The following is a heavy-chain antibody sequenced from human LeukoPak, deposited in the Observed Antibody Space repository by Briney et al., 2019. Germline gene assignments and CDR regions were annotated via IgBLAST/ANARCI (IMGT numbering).Heavy chain of an antibody. J-gene: IGHJ5*02. V-gene: IGHV5-51*01. CDR1: GYSFTSYW. CDR3: ARRVTGMVGQNHNWFDP. Sequence: GESLKISCKGSGYSFTSYWIGWVRQMPGKGLEWMGIIYPGDSDTRYSPSFQGQVTISADKSISTAYLQWSSLKASDTAMYYCARRVTGMVGQNHNWFDPWGQGTLVTVSS. D-gene: IGHD1-20*01. CDR2: IYPGDSDT.